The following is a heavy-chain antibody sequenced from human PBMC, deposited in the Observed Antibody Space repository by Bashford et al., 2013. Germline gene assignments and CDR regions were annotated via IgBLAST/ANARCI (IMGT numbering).Heavy chain of an antibody. J-gene: IGHJ4*02. V-gene: IGHV3-9*01. Sequence: SLRLSCAASGFSFDDYAMHWVRQAPGKGLEWVSGISWNSGSIDSADSVKGRFTISRDNAKNSLYLQMNSLRPEDSALYYCVKSGAFQSDSGGSLPFDHWGQGTLVTVSS. CDR3: VKSGAFQSDSGGSLPFDH. CDR1: GFSFDDYA. D-gene: IGHD2-15*01. CDR2: ISWNSGSI.